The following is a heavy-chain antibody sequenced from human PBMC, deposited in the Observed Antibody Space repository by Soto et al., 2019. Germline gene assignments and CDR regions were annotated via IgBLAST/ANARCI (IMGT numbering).Heavy chain of an antibody. D-gene: IGHD1-20*01. CDR1: GFTFSSYA. J-gene: IGHJ4*02. V-gene: IGHV3-23*01. CDR3: ARHNGPRRGYYFDY. CDR2: ISGSGGST. Sequence: PGGSLRLSCEASGFTFSSYAMSWVRQAPGKGLEWVSAISGSGGSTYYADSVNGRFTISIDNSKNTLYLQMNSLRAEDTAVYYCARHNGPRRGYYFDYWGQGTLVNVAS.